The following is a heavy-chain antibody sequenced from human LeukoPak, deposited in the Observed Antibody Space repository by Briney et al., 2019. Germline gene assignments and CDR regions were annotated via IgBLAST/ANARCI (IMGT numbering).Heavy chain of an antibody. D-gene: IGHD3-22*01. CDR1: GYTFTSYY. CDR3: ARDRDYYDSSGYYYPDY. CDR2: INPSGGST. Sequence: ASVKVFCKASGYTFTSYYMHWVRQAPGQGLEWMGIINPSGGSTSYAQKFQGRVTMTRDTSTSTVYMELSSLRSEDTAVYYCARDRDYYDSSGYYYPDYWGQGTLVTVSS. V-gene: IGHV1-46*01. J-gene: IGHJ4*02.